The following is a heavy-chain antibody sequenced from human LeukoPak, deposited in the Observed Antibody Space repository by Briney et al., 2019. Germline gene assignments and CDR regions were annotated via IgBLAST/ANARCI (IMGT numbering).Heavy chain of an antibody. D-gene: IGHD3-10*01. CDR3: ARAYGSGSYLFDY. V-gene: IGHV4-59*12. J-gene: IGHJ4*02. CDR1: GGSISSYY. CDR2: IYYSGST. Sequence: SETLSLTCTVSGGSISSYYWSWIRQPPGKGLEWIGYIYYSGSTNYNPSLKSRVTISVDTSKNQFSLKLSSVTAADTAVYYCARAYGSGSYLFDYWGQGTLVAVSS.